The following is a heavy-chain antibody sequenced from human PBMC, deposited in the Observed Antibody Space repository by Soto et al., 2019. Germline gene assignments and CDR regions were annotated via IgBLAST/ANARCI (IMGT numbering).Heavy chain of an antibody. D-gene: IGHD2-15*01. CDR3: ARDPFYCSGGSCDSWGAGYYYGMDV. J-gene: IGHJ6*02. CDR2: ISSSSSYI. CDR1: GFTFSSYS. V-gene: IGHV3-21*01. Sequence: PGGSLRLSCAASGFTFSSYSMNWVRQAPGKGLEWVSSISSSSSYIYYADSVKGRFTISRDNAKNSLYLQMNSLRPEDTAVYYCARDPFYCSGGSCDSWGAGYYYGMDVWGQGTTVTVSS.